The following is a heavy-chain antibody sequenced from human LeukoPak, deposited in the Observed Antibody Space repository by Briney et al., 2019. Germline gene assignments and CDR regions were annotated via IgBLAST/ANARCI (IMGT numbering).Heavy chain of an antibody. CDR2: ISAYNGNT. J-gene: IGHJ6*03. D-gene: IGHD2-2*01. CDR3: ARVRGWDIVVVPAAIRNYYYYMDV. Sequence: ASVKVSCKASGGTFSSYAISWVRQAPGQGLEWMGWISAYNGNTNYAQKLQGRVTMTTDTSTSTAYMELRSLRSDDTAVYYCARVRGWDIVVVPAAIRNYYYYMDVWGKGTTVTVSS. CDR1: GGTFSSYA. V-gene: IGHV1-18*01.